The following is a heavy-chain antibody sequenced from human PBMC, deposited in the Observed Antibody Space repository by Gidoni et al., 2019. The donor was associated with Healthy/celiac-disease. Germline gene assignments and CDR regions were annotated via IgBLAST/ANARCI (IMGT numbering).Heavy chain of an antibody. CDR1: GFTFDDYA. D-gene: IGHD6-13*01. Sequence: EVQLVESGGGLVQPGRSLRLSCAASGFTFDDYAMHWVRQAPGKGLEWVSGISWNSCSIGYADSVKGRFTISRDNAKNSLYLQMNSLRAEDTALYYCAKAAAVTSDYYYYMDVWGKGTTVTVSS. V-gene: IGHV3-9*01. CDR3: AKAAAVTSDYYYYMDV. CDR2: ISWNSCSI. J-gene: IGHJ6*03.